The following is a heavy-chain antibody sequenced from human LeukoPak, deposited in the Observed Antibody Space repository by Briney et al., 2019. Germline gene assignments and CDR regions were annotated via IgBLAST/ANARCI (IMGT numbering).Heavy chain of an antibody. CDR2: ISSSSSYI. CDR3: ARDSYGSYGDY. J-gene: IGHJ4*02. CDR1: GFTVSSNY. V-gene: IGHV3-21*01. Sequence: PGGSLRLSCAASGFTVSSNYMSWVRQAPGTGLEWVSSISSSSSYIYYADSVKGRFTISRDNAKNSLYLQMNSLRAEDTAVYYCARDSYGSYGDYWGQGTLVTVSS. D-gene: IGHD1-26*01.